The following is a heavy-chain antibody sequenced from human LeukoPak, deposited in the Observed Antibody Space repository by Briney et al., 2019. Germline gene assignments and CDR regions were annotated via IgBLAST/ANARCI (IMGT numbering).Heavy chain of an antibody. CDR3: ARGYYDSPDAFDI. J-gene: IGHJ3*02. V-gene: IGHV1-2*06. CDR2: INPNSGGT. Sequence: ASVKVSCKASGYTFTGYYMHWVRQAPGQGLEWMGRINPNSGGTNYAQKFQGRVTMTRDTSISTAYMELSRLRSDDTAVYYCARGYYDSPDAFDIWGQGTMVTVSS. CDR1: GYTFTGYY. D-gene: IGHD3-22*01.